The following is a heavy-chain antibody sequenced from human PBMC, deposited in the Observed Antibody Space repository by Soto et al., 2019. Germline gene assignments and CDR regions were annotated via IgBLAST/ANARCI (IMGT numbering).Heavy chain of an antibody. CDR2: INSDGRYT. CDR1: GFTVSGYW. D-gene: IGHD3-10*01. CDR3: AKTRNSVINYNYYDNMDV. Sequence: GGSLRLSCAASGFTVSGYWMHWVRQAPGKGLTWVSRINSDGRYTTSVDSVKGRFTISRDNSGNTAFLEMNRLRVEDTAVYYCAKTRNSVINYNYYDNMDVWGQGTTVTVSS. V-gene: IGHV3-74*01. J-gene: IGHJ6*02.